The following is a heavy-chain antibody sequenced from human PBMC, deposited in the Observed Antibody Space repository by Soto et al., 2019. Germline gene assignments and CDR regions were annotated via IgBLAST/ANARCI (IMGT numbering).Heavy chain of an antibody. Sequence: ASVKVSCKASGYTFTGYYMHWVRQAPGQGLEWMGWINPNSGGTNYAQKFQGWVTMTRDTSISTAYMELSRLRSDDTAVYYCAREWITMVRGVITSGVGAFDIWGQGTMVTVSS. CDR1: GYTFTGYY. D-gene: IGHD3-10*01. J-gene: IGHJ3*02. CDR3: AREWITMVRGVITSGVGAFDI. V-gene: IGHV1-2*04. CDR2: INPNSGGT.